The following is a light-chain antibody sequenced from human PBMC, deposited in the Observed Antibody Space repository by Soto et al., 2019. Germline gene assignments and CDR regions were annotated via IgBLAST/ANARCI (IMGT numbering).Light chain of an antibody. V-gene: IGKV3-20*01. CDR2: GAS. CDR1: QSISSSY. Sequence: EIVLTQSPDTLSLSPGERATLSCRASQSISSSYLGWFQQKPGQAPRLLIYGASSRATGIPDRFRGSGSGTDFSLTISSLEPEDFAVYYCQHYGSSPRTFGQGTKVEIK. J-gene: IGKJ1*01. CDR3: QHYGSSPRT.